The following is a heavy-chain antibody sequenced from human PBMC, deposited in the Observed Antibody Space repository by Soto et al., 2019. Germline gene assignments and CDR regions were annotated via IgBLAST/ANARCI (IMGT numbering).Heavy chain of an antibody. D-gene: IGHD6-19*01. CDR3: AKGGGQWLVTSDFNY. CDR2: VSHGGRNT. CDR1: GFTFSDYA. J-gene: IGHJ4*02. Sequence: GGSLRLSWAGSGFTFSDYAMHWVRQAPGKGLVWVAVVSHGGRNTHYADSVKVRFTISRDSSKITVSLEMTSLRAEDTAVYYCAKGGGQWLVTSDFNYWGQGALVTVSS. V-gene: IGHV3-30*18.